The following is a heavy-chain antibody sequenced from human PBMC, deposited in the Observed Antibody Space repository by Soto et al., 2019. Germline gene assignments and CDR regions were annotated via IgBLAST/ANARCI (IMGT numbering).Heavy chain of an antibody. D-gene: IGHD2-15*01. CDR1: GFTFSSYS. J-gene: IGHJ4*02. V-gene: IGHV3-48*02. Sequence: SCAASGFTFSSYSMNWVRQAPGKGLEWVSYISSSGNTIYYADSVKGRFTISRDNAKNSLYLQMNSLRDEDTAVYYCTRRSLAAFDYWGQGTLVTVSS. CDR2: ISSSGNTI. CDR3: TRRSLAAFDY.